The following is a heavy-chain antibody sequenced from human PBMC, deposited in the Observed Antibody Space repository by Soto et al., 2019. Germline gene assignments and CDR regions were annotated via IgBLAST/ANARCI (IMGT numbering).Heavy chain of an antibody. CDR2: ESPNTGNT. Sequence: QVQLVQSGSEVSKPGASVKVYCKASGYTFSTYDINWVRQAPGQGPEWMGRESPNTGNTGYAQKFKGRLTMTRNTSISTAYMEVSSLTSEDTAVYYCASWAGDSKWGQGTRLTVSS. CDR1: GYTFSTYD. J-gene: IGHJ4*02. V-gene: IGHV1-8*01. CDR3: ASWAGDSK. D-gene: IGHD2-21*01.